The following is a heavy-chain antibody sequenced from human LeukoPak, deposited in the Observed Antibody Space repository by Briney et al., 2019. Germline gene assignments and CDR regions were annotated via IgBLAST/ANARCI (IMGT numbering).Heavy chain of an antibody. J-gene: IGHJ5*02. CDR2: INPNSGGT. CDR1: GYTFTGYY. CDR3: AREDVGYDYIRGSQFDP. V-gene: IGHV1-2*02. Sequence: ASVKVSCKASGYTFTGYYRHWVRQAPGQGLEGMGWINPNSGGTNYAQKFQGRVTMTRDTSISTAYMELSRLRSDDTAVYYCAREDVGYDYIRGSQFDPWGQGTLVTVSS. D-gene: IGHD3-16*01.